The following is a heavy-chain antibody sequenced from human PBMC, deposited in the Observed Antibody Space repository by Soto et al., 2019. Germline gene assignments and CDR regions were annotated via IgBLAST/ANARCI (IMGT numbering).Heavy chain of an antibody. CDR1: GFTFEAYT. CDR2: ISWDGGIT. D-gene: IGHD3-9*01. CDR3: AQDSYDILTGQKGYFDS. V-gene: IGHV3-43*01. Sequence: GGSLRLSCAVSGFTFEAYTMHWVCQGPGKGLEWVSPISWDGGITHYADSVKGRFTTARDNGKNSFFVEMSSLRPDDTALYYCAQDSYDILTGQKGYFDSWGQGTRVTVYS. J-gene: IGHJ4*02.